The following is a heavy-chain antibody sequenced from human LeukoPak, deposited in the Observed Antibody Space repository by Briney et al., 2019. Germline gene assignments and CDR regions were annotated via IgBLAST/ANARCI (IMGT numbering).Heavy chain of an antibody. Sequence: SQTLSLTCTVSGGSISRGSYYWSWIRQPAGKGLEWIGRIYTSGSTNYNPSLKSRVTISVDTSKNQFSLKLSSVTAADTAVYYCARGNLGIAAAGTLRFDPWGQGTLVTVSS. CDR1: GGSISRGSYY. J-gene: IGHJ5*02. D-gene: IGHD6-13*01. CDR2: IYTSGST. CDR3: ARGNLGIAAAGTLRFDP. V-gene: IGHV4-61*02.